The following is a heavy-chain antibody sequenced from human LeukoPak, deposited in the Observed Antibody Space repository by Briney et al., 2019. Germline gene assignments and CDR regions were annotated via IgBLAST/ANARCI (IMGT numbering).Heavy chain of an antibody. V-gene: IGHV4-59*08. CDR1: GDSISSYY. CDR3: ARQAYCGGDTCYPFDY. J-gene: IGHJ4*02. D-gene: IGHD2-15*01. CDR2: IYYSGST. Sequence: SETLSLTCTVSGDSISSYYWSWIRQPPGKGLEWIGYIYYSGSTTYNPSLKSRVTISINTSKNQFSLKLSSVTAADTAVYYCARQAYCGGDTCYPFDYWGQGTLVTVSS.